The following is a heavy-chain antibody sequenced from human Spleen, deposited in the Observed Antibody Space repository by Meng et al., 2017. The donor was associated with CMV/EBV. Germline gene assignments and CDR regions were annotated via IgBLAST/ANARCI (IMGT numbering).Heavy chain of an antibody. CDR1: GGSISSYY. V-gene: IGHV4-4*07. CDR2: IYTSGST. J-gene: IGHJ4*02. D-gene: IGHD2/OR15-2a*01. Sequence: QVQLQEAGPGLVKPSETLSLTCTVSGGSISSYYWSWIRQPAGKGLEWIGRIYTSGSTNYHPSLKSRVNMSVDTSKNQFSLKLSSVAADTAVYYCASSTFYDYFDYWGQGTLVTVSS. CDR3: ASSTFYDYFDY.